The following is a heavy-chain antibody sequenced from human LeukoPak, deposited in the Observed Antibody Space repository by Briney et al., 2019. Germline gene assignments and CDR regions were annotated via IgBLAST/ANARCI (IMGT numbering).Heavy chain of an antibody. CDR1: GFIFSNYG. Sequence: GGSLRLSCAASGFIFSNYGMHWVRQAPGKGLEWVAFILYDGSSKCYADSVKGRFTISRDNSNNTVYLQMNSLRAEDTAVYYCAKISASAAGDYYYYMDVWGRGTTVTVSS. J-gene: IGHJ6*03. D-gene: IGHD6-13*01. CDR3: AKISASAAGDYYYYMDV. CDR2: ILYDGSSK. V-gene: IGHV3-30*02.